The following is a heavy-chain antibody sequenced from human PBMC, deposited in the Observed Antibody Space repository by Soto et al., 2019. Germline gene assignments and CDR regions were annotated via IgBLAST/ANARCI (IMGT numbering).Heavy chain of an antibody. V-gene: IGHV2-5*02. Sequence: QITLKESGPTLVKPTQTLTLTCTFSGFSLSTSEVGVGWIRQPPGKALEWLALIYWVDDKRYSPSLKSRLTSTKDTSKNQVVLRTTNMDPVYTGTYSFERRFDWYYFDYWCQGTLVTVSS. CDR1: GFSLSTSEVG. J-gene: IGHJ4*02. D-gene: IGHD3-9*01. CDR3: ERRFDWYYFDY. CDR2: IYWVDDK.